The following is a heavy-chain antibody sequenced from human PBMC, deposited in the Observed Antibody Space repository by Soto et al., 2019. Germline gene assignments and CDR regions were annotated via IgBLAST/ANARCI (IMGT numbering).Heavy chain of an antibody. CDR1: GYTFTSYY. CDR3: AAQAGSGSYYNVPYYYMDV. D-gene: IGHD3-10*01. Sequence: ASVKVSCKASGYTFTSYYMHWVRQAPGQGLEWMGIINPSGGSTSYAQKFQGRVTMTRDTSTSTVYMELSSLRSEDTAVYYCAAQAGSGSYYNVPYYYMDVWGKGTTVTVSS. V-gene: IGHV1-46*01. CDR2: INPSGGST. J-gene: IGHJ6*03.